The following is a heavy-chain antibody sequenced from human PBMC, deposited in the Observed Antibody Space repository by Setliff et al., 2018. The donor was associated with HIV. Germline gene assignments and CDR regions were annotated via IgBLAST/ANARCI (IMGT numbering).Heavy chain of an antibody. V-gene: IGHV3-23*01. CDR3: AKVFGTSPLVGYFDL. Sequence: PGGYLRLYCAGSGFTFSSYAMSWVRQAPGKGLEWVSVITNSGSDTYHADSVKGRFTISRDKSKNTVYLQMNSLRAEDTATYYCAKVFGTSPLVGYFDLWGRGTQVTVSS. D-gene: IGHD3-10*01. J-gene: IGHJ2*01. CDR2: ITNSGSDT. CDR1: GFTFSSYA.